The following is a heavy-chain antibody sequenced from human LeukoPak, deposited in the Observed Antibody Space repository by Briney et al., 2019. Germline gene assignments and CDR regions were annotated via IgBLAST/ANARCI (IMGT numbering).Heavy chain of an antibody. CDR1: GFTFSSYW. CDR3: ARKAVAGPTAGWFDP. Sequence: GGSLRLSCAASGFTFSSYWMSWVRQAPGKGLEWVANIKQDGSEKYYVDSVKGRFTTSRDNAKNSLYLQMNSLRAEDTAVYYCARKAVAGPTAGWFDPWGQGTLVTVSS. V-gene: IGHV3-7*01. D-gene: IGHD6-19*01. J-gene: IGHJ5*02. CDR2: IKQDGSEK.